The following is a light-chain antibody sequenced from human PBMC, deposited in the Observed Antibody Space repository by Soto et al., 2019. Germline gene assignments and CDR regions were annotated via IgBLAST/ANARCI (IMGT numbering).Light chain of an antibody. CDR3: QQYFHWRT. CDR1: QSIGRD. CDR2: GAS. V-gene: IGKV3-15*01. Sequence: EIMMTQSPANVSVFPGESATLSCRASQSIGRDLAWYQQKAGQVPRLLIYGASTRATGIPARFSGGGSGTEFTLTISSLQSDDFAVYYCQQYFHWRTFGQGTNVE. J-gene: IGKJ1*01.